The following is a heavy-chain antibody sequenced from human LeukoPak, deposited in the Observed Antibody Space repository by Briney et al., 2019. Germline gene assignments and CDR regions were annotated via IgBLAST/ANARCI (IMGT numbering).Heavy chain of an antibody. D-gene: IGHD6-13*01. Sequence: ASVKVSFKASGYTFTSYDINWVRQATGQGLEWMGWMNPNSGNTGYAQKFQGRVTMTRNTSISTAYMEVSSLRSEDTAVYYCARGGIAAASDYYYGMDVWGQGTTVTVSS. CDR2: MNPNSGNT. CDR1: GYTFTSYD. V-gene: IGHV1-8*01. J-gene: IGHJ6*02. CDR3: ARGGIAAASDYYYGMDV.